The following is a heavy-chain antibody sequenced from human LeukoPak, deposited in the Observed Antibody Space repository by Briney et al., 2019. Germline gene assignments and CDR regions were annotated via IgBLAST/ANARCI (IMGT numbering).Heavy chain of an antibody. Sequence: PPEALSLTWTVSGGSISSYYGSWIRHPAGKGLEWVGRIYPSGYTKDNPSLTGRVTMSVDTSKNQSPLKPSSVTAADTAVYYCARGGYGDIDFDYWGQGTLVAVSS. J-gene: IGHJ4*02. V-gene: IGHV4-4*07. D-gene: IGHD4-17*01. CDR1: GGSISSYY. CDR3: ARGGYGDIDFDY. CDR2: IYPSGYT.